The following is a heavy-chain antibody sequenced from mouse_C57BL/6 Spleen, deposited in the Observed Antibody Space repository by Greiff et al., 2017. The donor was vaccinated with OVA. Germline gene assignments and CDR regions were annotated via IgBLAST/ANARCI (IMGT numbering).Heavy chain of an antibody. Sequence: QVQLQQSGPELVRPGTSVKFSCKASGYTFSSSWMHWVKQRPGKGLEWIGLIYPSDGYTNYNQKFKGKATLTADKSSSTAYMQLSSLTSEDSAVYYCARFDYGYSALAYWGQGTSVTVSA. J-gene: IGHJ4*01. V-gene: IGHV1-59*01. CDR2: IYPSDGYT. D-gene: IGHD2-2*01. CDR3: ARFDYGYSALAY. CDR1: GYTFSSSW.